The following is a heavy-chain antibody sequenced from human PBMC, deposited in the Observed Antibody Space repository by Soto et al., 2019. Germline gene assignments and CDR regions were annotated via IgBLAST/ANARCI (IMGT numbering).Heavy chain of an antibody. J-gene: IGHJ6*02. CDR2: IYSGGST. CDR1: GFTVSSDY. D-gene: IGHD3-16*01. Sequence: GSLRLSCAASGFTVSSDYMSWVRQAPGKGLEWVSVIYSGGSTYYADSVKGRFTISRDNSKNTLYLQMNSLRAEDTAVYYCARGRGGREYYHGMDVWGQGTTVTVSS. V-gene: IGHV3-53*01. CDR3: ARGRGGREYYHGMDV.